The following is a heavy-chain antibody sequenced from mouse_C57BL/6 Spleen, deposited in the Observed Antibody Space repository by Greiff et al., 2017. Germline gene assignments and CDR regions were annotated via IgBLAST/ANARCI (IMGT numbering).Heavy chain of an antibody. Sequence: QVQLKESGAELVRPGTSVKVSCKASGYAFTNYLIEWVKQRPGQGLEWIGVINPGSGGYKYNEKFKGKATLTADKSSSTAYMQLSSLTSDDSAVYFCARGGDYDYDWRLFDYWGQGTTLTVSS. CDR1: GYAFTNYL. V-gene: IGHV1-54*01. CDR3: ARGGDYDYDWRLFDY. J-gene: IGHJ2*01. CDR2: INPGSGGY. D-gene: IGHD2-4*01.